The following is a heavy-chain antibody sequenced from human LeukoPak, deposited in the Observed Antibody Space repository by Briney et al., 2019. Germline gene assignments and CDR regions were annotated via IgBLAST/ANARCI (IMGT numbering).Heavy chain of an antibody. D-gene: IGHD3-22*01. CDR3: AKGSGGYRPYYFDY. CDR2: MGGGGITT. CDR1: GFTLNNYA. J-gene: IGHJ4*02. Sequence: GGSLRLSCTPSGFTLNNYAMGSVRQAPRKGVEWCSGMGGGGITTEYADSVKGRFTISRDNSKGTLYLQMDSLRAEDTAVYYCAKGSGGYRPYYFDYWGQGTLVAVSS. V-gene: IGHV3-23*01.